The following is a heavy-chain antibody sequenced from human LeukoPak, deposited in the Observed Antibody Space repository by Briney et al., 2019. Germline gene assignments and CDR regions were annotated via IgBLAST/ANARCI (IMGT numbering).Heavy chain of an antibody. D-gene: IGHD1-7*01. CDR2: ISAYNGHT. J-gene: IGHJ6*03. V-gene: IGHV1-18*01. CDR1: GYTFTSYG. CDR3: ARVYPVYNWNYSPRQTQYYYMDV. Sequence: GASVKVSCKASGYTFTSYGISWVRQAPGQGLEWMGWISAYNGHTNYAQKLQGRVTMTTDTSTSTAYMELRSLRSDDTAVYYCARVYPVYNWNYSPRQTQYYYMDVWGKGTTVTVSS.